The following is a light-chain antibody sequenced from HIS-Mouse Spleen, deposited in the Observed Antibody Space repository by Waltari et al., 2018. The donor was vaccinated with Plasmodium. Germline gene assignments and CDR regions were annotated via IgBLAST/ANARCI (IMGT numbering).Light chain of an antibody. Sequence: EIVLTQSPATLSSSPGERATLSCRASQSVSSYLAWYQQKPGQAPRLLIYDASNRATGIPARFSGSGSGTDFTLTISSLEPEDFAVYSCQQRSNWPPTFGQGTRLEIK. J-gene: IGKJ5*01. V-gene: IGKV3-11*01. CDR1: QSVSSY. CDR2: DAS. CDR3: QQRSNWPPT.